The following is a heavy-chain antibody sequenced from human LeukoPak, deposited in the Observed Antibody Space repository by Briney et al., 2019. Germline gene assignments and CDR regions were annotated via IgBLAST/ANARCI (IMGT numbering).Heavy chain of an antibody. V-gene: IGHV3-30-3*01. CDR2: ISYDGSNK. Sequence: PGGSLRLSCAASGFTFSSYAMHWVRQAPGKGLEWVAVISYDGSNKYYADSVKGRFTISRDNSKNTLYLQMNSLRAEDTAVYYCARVPRRDYYDSSGLDYWGQGTLVTVPS. CDR1: GFTFSSYA. D-gene: IGHD3-22*01. J-gene: IGHJ4*02. CDR3: ARVPRRDYYDSSGLDY.